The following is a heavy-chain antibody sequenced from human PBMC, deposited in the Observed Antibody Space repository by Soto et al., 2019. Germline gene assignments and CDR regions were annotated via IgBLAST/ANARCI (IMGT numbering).Heavy chain of an antibody. CDR2: ISWNSGSI. CDR1: GFTFDDYA. Sequence: EVQLVESGGGLVQPGRSLRLSCAASGFTFDDYAMHWVRQAPGKGLEWDSGISWNSGSIGYADSVKGRFTISRDNAKNSLYLQMNSLRAEDTALYYCAKDTKAYYGSGSYFDYWGQGTLVTVSS. CDR3: AKDTKAYYGSGSYFDY. D-gene: IGHD3-10*01. J-gene: IGHJ4*02. V-gene: IGHV3-9*01.